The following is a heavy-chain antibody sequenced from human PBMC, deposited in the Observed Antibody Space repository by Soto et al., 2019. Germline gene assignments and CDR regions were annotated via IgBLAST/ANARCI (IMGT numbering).Heavy chain of an antibody. V-gene: IGHV4-34*01. CDR1: GGSFSGYY. CDR3: ARTDPSRAFDI. CDR2: INHSGST. Sequence: PSETLSLTCAVYGGSFSGYYWSWIRQPPGKGLEWIGEINHSGSTNYNPSLKSRVTISVGTSKNQFSLKLSSVTAADTAVYYCARTDPSRAFDIWGQGTMVTVSS. J-gene: IGHJ3*02.